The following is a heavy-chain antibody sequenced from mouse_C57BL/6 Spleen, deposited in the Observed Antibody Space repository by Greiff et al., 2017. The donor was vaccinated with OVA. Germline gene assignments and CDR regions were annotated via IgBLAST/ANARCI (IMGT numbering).Heavy chain of an antibody. CDR1: GFTFSDYY. CDR2: ISNGGGST. D-gene: IGHD1-1*01. V-gene: IGHV5-12*01. Sequence: EVKLMESGGGLVQPGGSLKLSCAASGFTFSDYYMYWVRQTPEKRLEWVAYISNGGGSTYYPDTVKGRFTISRDNAKNTLYLQMRRLKSEDTAMYYCARQGTTVRYAMDYWGQGTSVTVSS. CDR3: ARQGTTVRYAMDY. J-gene: IGHJ4*01.